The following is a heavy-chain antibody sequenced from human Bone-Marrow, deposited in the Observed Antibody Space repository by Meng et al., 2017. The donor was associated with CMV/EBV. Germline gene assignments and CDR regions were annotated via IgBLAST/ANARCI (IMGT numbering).Heavy chain of an antibody. CDR3: TSDRGYCSSISCLDY. CDR2: IKSKTDGGKT. J-gene: IGHJ4*02. D-gene: IGHD2-2*01. Sequence: GESLKISCAASGFTFSNAWMSWVRQAPGKGLEWVGRIKSKTDGGKTDYAAPVKGRFTISRDDSKNTLYLQMNSLKTEDTAVYYCTSDRGYCSSISCLDYWGQGTLVTVSS. CDR1: GFTFSNAW. V-gene: IGHV3-15*01.